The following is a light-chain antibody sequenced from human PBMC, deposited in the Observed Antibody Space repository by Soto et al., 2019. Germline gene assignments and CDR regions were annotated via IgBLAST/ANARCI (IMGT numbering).Light chain of an antibody. CDR1: QSVSSN. J-gene: IGKJ1*01. CDR3: QQYNNWPQT. Sequence: EIVMTQSPATLSVSPGERATLSCRASQSVSSNLAWYQQKPGQAPRLLIYGASTRATGIPARFSGSGTGTEFTLTISSLQSEDFAVYYCQQYNNWPQTFGHGPKVEIK. CDR2: GAS. V-gene: IGKV3-15*01.